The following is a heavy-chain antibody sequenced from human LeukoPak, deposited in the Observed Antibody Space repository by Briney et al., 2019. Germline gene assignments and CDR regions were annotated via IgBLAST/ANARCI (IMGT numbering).Heavy chain of an antibody. V-gene: IGHV4-39*01. CDR1: GDSIRSSNYY. D-gene: IGHD2-21*02. CDR2: IYYSGST. CDR3: ARHVVTADPYYFDY. Sequence: PSETLSLTCTVSGDSIRSSNYYWGWIRQPPGKGVEWIGTIYYSGSTYYNPSLKSRVTISVDTSKNQFSLKLSSVTAADTAVYYCARHVVTADPYYFDYWGQGTLATVSS. J-gene: IGHJ4*02.